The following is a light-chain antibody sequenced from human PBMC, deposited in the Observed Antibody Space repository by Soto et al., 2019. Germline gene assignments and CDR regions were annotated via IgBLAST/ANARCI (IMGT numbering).Light chain of an antibody. CDR3: QQSSNWPLT. CDR1: QSVSSY. Sequence: EIVLTQSPATLSLSLGERATLSCRASQSVSSYLAWYQQQPGQAPRLLIYDSSNRATGITARFSGSGSGTAFTLTISSLEPDDFEVYYCQQSSNWPLTFGGGTKVEIK. J-gene: IGKJ4*01. CDR2: DSS. V-gene: IGKV3-11*01.